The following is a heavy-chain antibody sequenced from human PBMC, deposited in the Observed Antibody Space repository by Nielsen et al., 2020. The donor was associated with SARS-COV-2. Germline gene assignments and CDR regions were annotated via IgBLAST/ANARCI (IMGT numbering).Heavy chain of an antibody. D-gene: IGHD2-21*02. CDR1: GFTFSSYW. J-gene: IGHJ4*02. CDR3: ARAGMGLLFDYFDY. Sequence: GGSLRLSCAASGFTFSSYWMSWVRQAPGKGLEWVANIKQDGSEKYYVDSVKGRFTISRDNAKNSLYLQMNSLRAEDTAVYYCARAGMGLLFDYFDYWGQGTLVTVSS. CDR2: IKQDGSEK. V-gene: IGHV3-7*03.